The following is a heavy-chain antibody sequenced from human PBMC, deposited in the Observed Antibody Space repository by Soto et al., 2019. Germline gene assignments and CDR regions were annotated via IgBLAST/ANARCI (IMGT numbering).Heavy chain of an antibody. D-gene: IGHD3-22*01. CDR3: AGHYYDSGGYYSRPYYFDY. CDR1: GASISSSY. J-gene: IGHJ4*02. V-gene: IGHV4-59*01. CDR2: IFYSGST. Sequence: PSETLSLTCTVSGASISSSYWSWVRQPPGKGLEWIAYIFYSGSTNYNPSLKSRVTISVDTSKNQFSLKLSSVTAADTAVYFCAGHYYDSGGYYSRPYYFDYWGQGTLVTVSS.